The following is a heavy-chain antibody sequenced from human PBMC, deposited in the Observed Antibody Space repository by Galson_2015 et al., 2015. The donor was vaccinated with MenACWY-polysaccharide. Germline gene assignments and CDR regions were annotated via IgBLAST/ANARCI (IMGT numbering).Heavy chain of an antibody. CDR3: AKEVGYDIFTGYPDY. J-gene: IGHJ4*02. CDR2: ISYDGSNK. V-gene: IGHV3-30*18. D-gene: IGHD3-9*01. CDR1: GFTFSSYG. Sequence: SLRLSCAASGFTFSSYGMNWVRQAPGKGLEWVAVISYDGSNKYYADSVKGRFTISRDNSKNTLYLQMNGLRAEDTAVYYCAKEVGYDIFTGYPDYWGQGTLGTVSS.